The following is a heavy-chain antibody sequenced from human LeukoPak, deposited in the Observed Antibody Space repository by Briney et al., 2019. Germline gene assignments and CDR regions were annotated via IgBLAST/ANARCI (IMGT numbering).Heavy chain of an antibody. CDR3: ARLRLYEGRNYYDSSGYRTGYFDY. CDR1: GYTFTGYY. J-gene: IGHJ4*02. V-gene: IGHV1-2*02. D-gene: IGHD3-22*01. Sequence: ASVRVSCKASGYTFTGYYMHWVRQAPGQGLEWMGWINPNSGGTNYAQKFQGRVTMTRDTSISTAYMELSRLRSDDTAVYYCARLRLYEGRNYYDSSGYRTGYFDYWGQGTLVTVSS. CDR2: INPNSGGT.